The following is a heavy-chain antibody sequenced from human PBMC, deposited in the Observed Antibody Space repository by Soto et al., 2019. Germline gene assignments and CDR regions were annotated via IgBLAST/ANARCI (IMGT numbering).Heavy chain of an antibody. CDR1: GFTVSSNY. V-gene: IGHV3-53*01. J-gene: IGHJ4*02. CDR3: ARGRGYSYGALFDY. D-gene: IGHD5-18*01. CDR2: IYSGGST. Sequence: GGSLRLSCAASGFTVSSNYMSWVRQAPGKGLEWVSVIYSGGSTYYADSVKGRFTISRDNSKNTLYLQMNSLRAEDTAVYYCARGRGYSYGALFDYWGQGTLVTVS.